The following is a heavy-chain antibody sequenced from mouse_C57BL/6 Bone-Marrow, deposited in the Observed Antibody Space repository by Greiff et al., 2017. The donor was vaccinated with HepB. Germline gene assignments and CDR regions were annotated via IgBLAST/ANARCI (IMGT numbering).Heavy chain of an antibody. CDR2: IDPENGDT. CDR1: GFNIKDDY. J-gene: IGHJ2*01. D-gene: IGHD2-3*01. V-gene: IGHV14-4*01. CDR3: TRGGWLLHY. Sequence: VQLQQSGAELVRPGASVKLSCTASGFNIKDDYMHWVKQRPEQGLEWIGWIDPENGDTEYASKFQGKATITADTSSNTAYLQLSSLTSEDTAVYYCTRGGWLLHYWGQGTTLTVSS.